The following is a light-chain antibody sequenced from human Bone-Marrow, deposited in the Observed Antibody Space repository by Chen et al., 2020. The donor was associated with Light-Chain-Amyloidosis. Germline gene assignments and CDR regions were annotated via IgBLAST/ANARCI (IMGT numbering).Light chain of an antibody. CDR3: QQYGVSPRT. CDR1: QTISSDH. Sequence: DIVLTQSPGTLSLSPGESATLSCRASQTISSDHLAWYQQKPGRAPRILMYGVSSRATGIPDRFSGGGSGTDFTLTISSLEPEDFAVYYCQQYGVSPRTFGQGTKVDMK. CDR2: GVS. J-gene: IGKJ1*01. V-gene: IGKV3-20*01.